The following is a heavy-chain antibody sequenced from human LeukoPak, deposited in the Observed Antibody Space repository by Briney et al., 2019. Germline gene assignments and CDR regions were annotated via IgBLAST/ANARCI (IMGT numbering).Heavy chain of an antibody. J-gene: IGHJ6*03. CDR3: ARTYYDFWSGQRFFYYYMDV. CDR1: GGSISSGSYC. D-gene: IGHD3-3*01. CDR2: IYTSGST. Sequence: SETLSLTCTVSGGSISSGSYCWSWIRQPAGKGLEWIGRIYTSGSTNYNPSLKSRVTISVDTSKNQFSLKLSSVTAADTAVYYCARTYYDFWSGQRFFYYYMDVWGKGTTVTVSS. V-gene: IGHV4-61*02.